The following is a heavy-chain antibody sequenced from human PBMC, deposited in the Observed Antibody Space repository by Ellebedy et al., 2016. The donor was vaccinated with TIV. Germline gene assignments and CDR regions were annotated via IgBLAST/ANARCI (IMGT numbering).Heavy chain of an antibody. Sequence: MPSETLSLTFMVSGGSISSGSHYWSWVRQHPGKGLEWIGYLYYSGTTYYNPSLKSRVTISVDTSKNQFSLKLSSVNAADTAVYYCARALYSSSWYPYLDYWGQGALVTVSS. CDR2: LYYSGTT. J-gene: IGHJ4*02. CDR3: ARALYSSSWYPYLDY. V-gene: IGHV4-31*03. D-gene: IGHD6-13*01. CDR1: GGSISSGSHY.